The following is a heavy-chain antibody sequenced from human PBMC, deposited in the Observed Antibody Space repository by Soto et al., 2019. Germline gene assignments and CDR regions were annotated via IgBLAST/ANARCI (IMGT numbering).Heavy chain of an antibody. D-gene: IGHD3-22*01. CDR1: GFTFSNHW. Sequence: EVQLVESGGGLVQPGGSLRLSCAASGFTFSNHWMGWVRQAPGKGLEWVADISPDGSQKYYLDSVKGRFTISRDNAQTSLYLQLNALGAEDTAVYFCVRVQGYYSFEYWGQGPLVTVSS. CDR3: VRVQGYYSFEY. V-gene: IGHV3-7*01. CDR2: ISPDGSQK. J-gene: IGHJ4*02.